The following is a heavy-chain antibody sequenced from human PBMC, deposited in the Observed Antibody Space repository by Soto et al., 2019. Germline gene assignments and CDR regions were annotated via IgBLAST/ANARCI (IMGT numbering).Heavy chain of an antibody. V-gene: IGHV3-30-3*01. CDR1: GFTFSSYA. J-gene: IGHJ6*02. CDR2: ISYDGSNK. D-gene: IGHD3-10*01. CDR3: ARVGDYYGSGRTYYYYGMDV. Sequence: GGSLRLSCAASGFTFSSYAMHWVRQAPGKGLEWVAVISYDGSNKYYTDSVKGRFTISRDNAKNSLYLQMNSLRDEDTAVYYCARVGDYYGSGRTYYYYGMDVWGQGTTVTVSS.